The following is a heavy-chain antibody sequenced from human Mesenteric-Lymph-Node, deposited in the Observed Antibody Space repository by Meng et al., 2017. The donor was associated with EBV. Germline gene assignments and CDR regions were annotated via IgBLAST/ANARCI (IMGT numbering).Heavy chain of an antibody. CDR3: THINGGGNSGFLDY. J-gene: IGHJ4*02. CDR2: IYWDDDK. D-gene: IGHD4-23*01. Sequence: QITLKESGPTLVKPTQTLTLTCTFSGFSLSTSGVGVGWIRQPPGKALEWLALIYWDDDKRYSPSLKSRLTITKDTSKNQVVLTMIYMDPVDTATYYCTHINGGGNSGFLDYWGQGTLVTVSS. V-gene: IGHV2-5*02. CDR1: GFSLSTSGVG.